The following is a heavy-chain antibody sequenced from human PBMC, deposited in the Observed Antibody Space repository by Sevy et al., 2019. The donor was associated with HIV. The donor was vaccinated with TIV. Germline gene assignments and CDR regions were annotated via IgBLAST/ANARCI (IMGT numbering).Heavy chain of an antibody. J-gene: IGHJ3*02. Sequence: GGPLRLSCAASGFTFSSYWMSWVRQAPGKGLEWVANIKQDGSEKYYVDSVKGRFTISRDNAKNSLYLQMNSLRAEDTAVYYCARDKGNYYPDAFDIWGQGTMVTVSS. D-gene: IGHD3-22*01. CDR3: ARDKGNYYPDAFDI. V-gene: IGHV3-7*01. CDR1: GFTFSSYW. CDR2: IKQDGSEK.